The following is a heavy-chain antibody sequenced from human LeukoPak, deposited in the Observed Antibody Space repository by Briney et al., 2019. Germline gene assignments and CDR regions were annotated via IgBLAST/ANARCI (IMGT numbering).Heavy chain of an antibody. CDR2: IYYSGST. D-gene: IGHD1-1*01. CDR3: ARGVQYVVSQHGNWFDP. J-gene: IGHJ5*02. V-gene: IGHV4-30-2*01. Sequence: PSETLSLTCAVSGGSISSGGYSWSWIRQPPGTGLDWIGYIYYSGSTYYNPSLKSRVTISVDRSKNQFSLKLSSVTAADTAVYYCARGVQYVVSQHGNWFDPWGQGTLVTVSS. CDR1: GGSISSGGYS.